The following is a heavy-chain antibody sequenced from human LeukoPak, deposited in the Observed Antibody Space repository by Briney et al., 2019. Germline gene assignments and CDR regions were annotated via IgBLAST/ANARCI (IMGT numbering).Heavy chain of an antibody. V-gene: IGHV3-21*01. CDR2: ISSSSSYI. CDR3: ARVRDYGSGRLWGPRDYYYYMDV. CDR1: EFSVGSNY. Sequence: TGGSLRLSCAASEFSVGSNYMTWVRQAPGKGLEWVSSISSSSSYIYYADSVKGRFTISRDNAKNSLYLQMNSLRAEDTAVYYCARVRDYGSGRLWGPRDYYYYMDVWGKGTTVTISS. J-gene: IGHJ6*03. D-gene: IGHD3-10*01.